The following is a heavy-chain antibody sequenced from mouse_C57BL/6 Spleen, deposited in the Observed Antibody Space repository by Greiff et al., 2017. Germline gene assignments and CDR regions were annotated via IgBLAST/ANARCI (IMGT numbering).Heavy chain of an antibody. V-gene: IGHV1-64*01. J-gene: IGHJ4*01. CDR3: ASSPPGGYYAMDY. CDR1: GYTFTSYW. Sequence: QVQLQQSGAELVKPGASVKLSCKASGYTFTSYWMHWVKQRPGQGLEWIGMIHPNSGSTNYNEKFKSKATLTVDKSSSTAYMQLSSLTSEDSAVYYCASSPPGGYYAMDYWGQGTSVTVSS. CDR2: IHPNSGST.